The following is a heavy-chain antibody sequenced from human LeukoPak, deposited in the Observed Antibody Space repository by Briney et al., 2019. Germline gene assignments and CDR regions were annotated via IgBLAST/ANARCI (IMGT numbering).Heavy chain of an antibody. Sequence: SETLSLTCSVSGYSFTSGHYWGWIRQPPGKGLEWIAKIYHTGSAHYNPSLKSRVTIPVDTSKNQFSLKLSSVPAAGTAVYYCARQSSSWLFDYWGQGTLVTVSS. CDR2: IYHTGSA. J-gene: IGHJ4*02. CDR1: GYSFTSGHY. D-gene: IGHD6-13*01. V-gene: IGHV4-38-2*01. CDR3: ARQSSSWLFDY.